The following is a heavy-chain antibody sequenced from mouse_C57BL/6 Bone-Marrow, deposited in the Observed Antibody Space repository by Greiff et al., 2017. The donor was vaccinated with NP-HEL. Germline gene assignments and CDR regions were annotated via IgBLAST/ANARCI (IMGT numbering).Heavy chain of an antibody. V-gene: IGHV3-6*01. J-gene: IGHJ4*01. Sequence: EVQRVESGPGLVKPSQSLSLTCSVTGYSITSGYYWNWIRQFPGNKLEWMGYISYDGSNNYNPSLKNRISITRDTSKNQFFLKLNSVTTEDTATYYCARAGAAQATPYAMDYWGQGTSVTVSS. CDR2: ISYDGSN. CDR1: GYSITSGYY. CDR3: ARAGAAQATPYAMDY. D-gene: IGHD3-2*02.